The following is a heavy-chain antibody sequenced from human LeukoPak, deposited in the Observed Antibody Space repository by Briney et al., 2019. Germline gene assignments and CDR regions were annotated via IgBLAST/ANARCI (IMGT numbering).Heavy chain of an antibody. V-gene: IGHV1-46*01. CDR2: INPSGGGT. J-gene: IGHJ4*02. Sequence: ASVKVSCKASGYIFTSYYIHWVRQAPGQGLEWMGIINPSGGGTSYAQEFQGRVTMTRDTSTSTVYMELSSLKSEDTAVYYCARARPDFDYWGQGTLVTVSS. CDR1: GYIFTSYY. CDR3: ARARPDFDY.